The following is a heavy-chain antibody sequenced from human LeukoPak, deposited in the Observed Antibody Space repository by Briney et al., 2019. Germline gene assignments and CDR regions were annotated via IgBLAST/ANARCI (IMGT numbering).Heavy chain of an antibody. D-gene: IGHD3-3*01. J-gene: IGHJ5*02. Sequence: SETLSLTCAVSGGSFSGYYWSWLRQPPGKGLEWVGEINHSGSTNYNPSLKSRVTISVDTSKNQFSLKLSSVTAADTAVYYCARGLTFYDFWSGYYTAPRSWFDPWGQGTLVTVSS. CDR2: INHSGST. CDR3: ARGLTFYDFWSGYYTAPRSWFDP. V-gene: IGHV4-34*01. CDR1: GGSFSGYY.